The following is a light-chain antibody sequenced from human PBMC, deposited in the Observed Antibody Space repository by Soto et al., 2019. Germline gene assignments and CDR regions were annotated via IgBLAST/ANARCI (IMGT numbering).Light chain of an antibody. CDR1: QTISTY. CDR2: ASS. V-gene: IGKV1-39*01. J-gene: IGKJ1*01. Sequence: DLQMTQSPSSLSASVGDRVIITCRASQTISTYLNWYQQKPGKAPKLLIYASSTLQSGVPSRFSGSGSGTDFTLTISSLQPEDFATYYCQQSYNTPPWTFGQGTKVEIK. CDR3: QQSYNTPPWT.